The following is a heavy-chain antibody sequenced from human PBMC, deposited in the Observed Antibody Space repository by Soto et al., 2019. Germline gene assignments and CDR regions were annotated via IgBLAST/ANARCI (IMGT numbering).Heavy chain of an antibody. CDR1: GYSISAYY. CDR2: IDPKNGGT. V-gene: IGHV1-2*02. J-gene: IGHJ4*02. CDR3: GRDDYGIFPY. D-gene: IGHD3-10*01. Sequence: QVQLVQSGTEVKKPGASVKVSCQASGYSISAYYIHWVRQAPGQGLEWMGWIDPKNGGTVSAQKFQGRLTMTRVTSISTVYMDLCGLTSDDTALYYCGRDDYGIFPYWGQGSLVTVSS.